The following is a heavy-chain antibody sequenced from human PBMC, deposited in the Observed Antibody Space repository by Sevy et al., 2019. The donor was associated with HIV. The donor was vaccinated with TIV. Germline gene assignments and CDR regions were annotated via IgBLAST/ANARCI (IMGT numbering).Heavy chain of an antibody. CDR2: LSFGCGEI. CDR3: AREGCTKPHDY. J-gene: IGHJ4*02. Sequence: GSLRLSCAASGFNFSKYSMSWVRQPPGKGLEWVSTLSFGCGEINYADSVKGRFTISRDNSKSSVYLQMNNLRPEDTAVYYCAREGCTKPHDYWGQRTLVTVSS. CDR1: GFNFSKYS. D-gene: IGHD2-8*01. V-gene: IGHV3-23*01.